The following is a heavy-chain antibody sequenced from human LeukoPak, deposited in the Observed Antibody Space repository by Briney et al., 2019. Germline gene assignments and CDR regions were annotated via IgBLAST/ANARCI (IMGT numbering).Heavy chain of an antibody. CDR1: GFTFSSYA. V-gene: IGHV3-23*01. J-gene: IGHJ4*02. Sequence: GGSLRLSCAASGFTFSSYAMSWVRQAPGKGLEWVSGISGTGGSTNYADSVKGRFTISRDNSMYTLYLQMNSLRAADTAVYYCAKDSPSIAVAGNFDYWGQGTLVTVSS. D-gene: IGHD6-19*01. CDR2: ISGTGGST. CDR3: AKDSPSIAVAGNFDY.